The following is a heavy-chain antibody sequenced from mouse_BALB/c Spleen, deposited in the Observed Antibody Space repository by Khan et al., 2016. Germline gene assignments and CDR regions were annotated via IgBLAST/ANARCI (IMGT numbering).Heavy chain of an antibody. D-gene: IGHD2-2*01. CDR3: ARSRYGYDC. CDR2: IYPGDGDT. CDR1: GYAFSIYW. V-gene: IGHV1-80*01. Sequence: QVQLQQSGAELVRPGSSVKISCKASGYAFSIYWMNWVKQRPGQGLEWIGQIYPGDGDTDYNGKVKDKATLTADKYYSTAYMQLSSLTSLDSSVYFCARSRYGYDCCGHGTPLTVSP. J-gene: IGHJ2*01.